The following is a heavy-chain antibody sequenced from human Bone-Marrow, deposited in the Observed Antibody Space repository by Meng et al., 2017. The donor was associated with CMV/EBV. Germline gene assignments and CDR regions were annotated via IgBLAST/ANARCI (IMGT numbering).Heavy chain of an antibody. V-gene: IGHV4-39*07. Sequence: SETLSLTCTVSGGSISSSSYYWGWIRQPPGKGLEWIGSIYYSGSTYYNPSLKSRVTISVDTSQNQFSLKLSSVTAADTAVYYCARDLREQLVSNWFDPWGQGTLVTVSS. J-gene: IGHJ5*02. CDR1: GGSISSSSYY. D-gene: IGHD6-13*01. CDR3: ARDLREQLVSNWFDP. CDR2: IYYSGST.